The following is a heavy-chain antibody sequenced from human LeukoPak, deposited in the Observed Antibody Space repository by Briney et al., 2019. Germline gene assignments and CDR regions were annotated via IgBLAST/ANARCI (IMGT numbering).Heavy chain of an antibody. CDR1: GFTFSSYS. V-gene: IGHV3-21*06. CDR2: ISSSSSYI. J-gene: IGHJ6*04. D-gene: IGHD3-16*01. CDR3: ARSFDNYYYYHMDV. Sequence: GGPLRLSCVASGFTFSSYSMNWVRQAPGKGLEWVSSISSSSSYIYYADSVKGRFTSSRDNAKNSLYLQMNSLRAEDTAVYYCARSFDNYYYYHMDVWGKGTTVTVSS.